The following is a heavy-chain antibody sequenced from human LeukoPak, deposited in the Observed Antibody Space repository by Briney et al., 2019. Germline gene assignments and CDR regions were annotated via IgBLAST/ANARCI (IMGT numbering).Heavy chain of an antibody. J-gene: IGHJ4*02. CDR3: ARDRWGYSYGGY. Sequence: PGGSLRLSCAASGFIFSSHGMNWVRQAPGKGLEWVSSISISSSYIYYADSVKGRFTMSRDNAKNSLYLQVNSLRAEDTAVYYCARDRWGYSYGGYWGQGTLVTVSS. V-gene: IGHV3-21*01. CDR2: ISISSSYI. D-gene: IGHD5-18*01. CDR1: GFIFSSHG.